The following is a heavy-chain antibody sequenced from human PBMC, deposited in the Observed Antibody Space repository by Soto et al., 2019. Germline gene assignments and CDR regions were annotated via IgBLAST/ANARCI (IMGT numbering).Heavy chain of an antibody. CDR2: IDNSGST. CDR3: ARTTGRHLDF. CDR1: GGSISSGGYY. D-gene: IGHD4-4*01. V-gene: IGHV4-61*02. Sequence: SETLSLTCTVSGGSISSGGYYWSWIRQPAGKGLEWIGRIDNSGSTNYNPSLRSRVTLSVDTSKNQFSLTLYSVTAADTAVDYWARTTGRHLDFWGQGILVTVSS. J-gene: IGHJ4*02.